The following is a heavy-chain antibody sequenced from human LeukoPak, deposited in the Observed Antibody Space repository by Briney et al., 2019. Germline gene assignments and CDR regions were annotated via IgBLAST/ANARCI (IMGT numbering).Heavy chain of an antibody. CDR1: GFTVSSNY. J-gene: IGHJ4*02. CDR2: IYSGGST. V-gene: IGHV3-66*01. CDR3: ESSVAEGFDY. Sequence: GGSLRLSCAASGFTVSSNYMSWVRQAPGKGLEWVSVIYSGGSTYYADSVKGRFTIPRDNSKNTLYLQMNSLRAEDTAVYYCESSVAEGFDYWGQGTLVTVSS. D-gene: IGHD6-19*01.